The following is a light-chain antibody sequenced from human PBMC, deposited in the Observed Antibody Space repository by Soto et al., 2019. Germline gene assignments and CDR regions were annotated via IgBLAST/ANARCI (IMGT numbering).Light chain of an antibody. CDR3: QQYGASPRP. Sequence: EKVCTQSPDTVSFARGEGATLSFRASRSLDSGQLAWYQQKVGRAPRLLIHDAFIRATGIPDRFSGSGSGTDFTLTIARLEPEDFAVYHCQQYGASPRPFRQGPLLAVK. J-gene: IGKJ5*01. CDR1: RSLDSGQ. CDR2: DAF. V-gene: IGKV3-20*01.